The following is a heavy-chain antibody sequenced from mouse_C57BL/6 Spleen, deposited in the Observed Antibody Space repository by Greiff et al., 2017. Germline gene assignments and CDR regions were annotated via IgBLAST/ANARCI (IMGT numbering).Heavy chain of an antibody. CDR1: GFTFSDYY. CDR2: INYDGSST. J-gene: IGHJ2*01. CDR3: ARDRYYGSSGVFFDY. V-gene: IGHV5-16*01. Sequence: EVQRVESEGGLVQPGSSMKLSCTASGFTFSDYYMAWVRQVPEKGLEWVANINYDGSSTYYLDSLKSRFIISRDNAKNILYLQMSSLKSEDTATYYCARDRYYGSSGVFFDYWGQGTTLTVSS. D-gene: IGHD1-1*01.